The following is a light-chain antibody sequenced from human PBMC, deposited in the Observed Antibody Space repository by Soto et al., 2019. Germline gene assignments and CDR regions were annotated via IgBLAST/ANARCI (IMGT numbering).Light chain of an antibody. V-gene: IGLV2-11*01. Sequence: QAALTQPRSVSGSLGHSVTISCTETSSDVGGYNYVSWYQQHPGKAPKLMIYDVSKRPSGVPDRFSGSKSGNTASLTISGLQDENGADYYCCSYAGSYTYVFGTGTRSPS. CDR3: CSYAGSYTYV. CDR2: DVS. J-gene: IGLJ1*01. CDR1: SSDVGGYNY.